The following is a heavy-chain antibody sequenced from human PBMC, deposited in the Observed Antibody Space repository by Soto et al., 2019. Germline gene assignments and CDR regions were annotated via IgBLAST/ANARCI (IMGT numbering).Heavy chain of an antibody. CDR3: ARSFLQLMVYATWFDP. CDR1: GFTFSSYA. J-gene: IGHJ5*02. CDR2: ISYDGSNK. V-gene: IGHV3-30-3*01. D-gene: IGHD2-8*01. Sequence: AGGSLRLSCAASGFTFSSYAMHWVRQAPGKGLEWVAVISYDGSNKYYADSVKGRFTISRDNSKNTLYLQMNSLRAEDTAVYYCARSFLQLMVYATWFDPWGQGTLVTVSS.